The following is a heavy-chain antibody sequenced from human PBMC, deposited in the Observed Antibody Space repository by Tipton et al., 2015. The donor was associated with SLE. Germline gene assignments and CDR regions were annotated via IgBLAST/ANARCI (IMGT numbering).Heavy chain of an antibody. Sequence: TLSLTCTVSGSSISSGGYYWSWIRQHPGKGLEWIGYIYYSGSTNYNPSLKSRVTISVDTSKNQFSLKLSSVTAADTAVYYCARADTAMAPYFDYWGQGTLVTVSS. CDR1: GSSISSGGYY. D-gene: IGHD5-18*01. J-gene: IGHJ4*02. CDR2: IYYSGST. CDR3: ARADTAMAPYFDY. V-gene: IGHV4-61*08.